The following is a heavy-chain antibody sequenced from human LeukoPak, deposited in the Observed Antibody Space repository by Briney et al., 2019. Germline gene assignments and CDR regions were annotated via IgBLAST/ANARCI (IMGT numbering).Heavy chain of an antibody. D-gene: IGHD1-7*01. Sequence: PSETLSLTCTVSGDSLSSYYCSWIRQPPGKGLEWIWYIYCSGSTNYSSSLKSRVTISVDTSKNHFSLKLRSVTAADTAVYSCARATLELEPGFLFDYWGQGTLVTVSS. V-gene: IGHV4-59*01. CDR1: GDSLSSYY. CDR3: ARATLELEPGFLFDY. J-gene: IGHJ4*02. CDR2: IYCSGST.